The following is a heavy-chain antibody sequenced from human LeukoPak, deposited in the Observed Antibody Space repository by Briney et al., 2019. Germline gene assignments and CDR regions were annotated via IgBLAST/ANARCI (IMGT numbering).Heavy chain of an antibody. V-gene: IGHV3-74*01. Sequence: GGSLRLSCAASGFTFSSYWMHWVRQAPGKGLVGVSHINSSGNRTSYADSVKGRFTISRDNAKNSLYLQMNSLRAEDTAVYFCACITIFGVASGGMDVWGQGTTVTVSS. D-gene: IGHD3-3*01. CDR1: GFTFSSYW. CDR3: ACITIFGVASGGMDV. CDR2: INSSGNRT. J-gene: IGHJ6*02.